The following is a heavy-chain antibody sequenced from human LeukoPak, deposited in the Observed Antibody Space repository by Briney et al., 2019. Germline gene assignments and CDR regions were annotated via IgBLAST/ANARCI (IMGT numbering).Heavy chain of an antibody. D-gene: IGHD3-22*01. Sequence: PSETLSLTCTVPGGSISSYYWSWIRQPPGKGLEWIGSIYYSGSTNYNPSPKSRVNISADASKNQFSLKLSSVTAADTAVYYCARDPYYYDSSGYSSSHAFDIWGQGTMVTVSS. CDR1: GGSISSYY. V-gene: IGHV4-59*01. CDR2: IYYSGST. J-gene: IGHJ3*02. CDR3: ARDPYYYDSSGYSSSHAFDI.